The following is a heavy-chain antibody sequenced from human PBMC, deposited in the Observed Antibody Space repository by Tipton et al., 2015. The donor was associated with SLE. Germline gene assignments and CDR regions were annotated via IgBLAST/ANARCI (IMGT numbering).Heavy chain of an antibody. CDR1: GFSFSRYS. Sequence: SLRLSCAASGFSFSRYSMNWVRQAPGRGLECVSCISSTSNTIYYADSVRGRFTISRDNANNALYLQMNSLRVEDTAVYYCASPTSYYDSVVFSSGAFDIWGHGTMVTISS. V-gene: IGHV3-48*01. D-gene: IGHD3-22*01. J-gene: IGHJ3*02. CDR3: ASPTSYYDSVVFSSGAFDI. CDR2: ISSTSNTI.